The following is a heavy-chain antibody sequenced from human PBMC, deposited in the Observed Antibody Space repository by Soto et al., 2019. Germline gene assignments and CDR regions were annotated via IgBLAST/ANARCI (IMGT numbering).Heavy chain of an antibody. Sequence: SETLSLTCTVSGGSISSGDYYWSWIRQPPGKGLEWIGYIYYSGSTYYNPSLKSRVTISVDTSKNQFSLKLSSVTAADTAVYYCARGSEGTHFDYWGQGTLVTVSS. CDR3: ARGSEGTHFDY. CDR2: IYYSGST. J-gene: IGHJ4*02. V-gene: IGHV4-30-4*01. D-gene: IGHD3-3*01. CDR1: GGSISSGDYY.